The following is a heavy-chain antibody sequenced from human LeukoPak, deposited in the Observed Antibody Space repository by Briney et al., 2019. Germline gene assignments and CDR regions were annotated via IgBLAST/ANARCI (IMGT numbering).Heavy chain of an antibody. CDR3: ATNKDWAEAD. V-gene: IGHV4-59*03. Sequence: SETLSLTCSASDGSISTYYWSWIRQSPGQGLEWIGNIYYRGDINYNPSLKSRVIISIDTSKNQFSLKVTSLTAADTAVYYCATNKDWAEADWGQGTLVIVSS. CDR1: DGSISTYY. J-gene: IGHJ4*02. CDR2: IYYRGDI. D-gene: IGHD3/OR15-3a*01.